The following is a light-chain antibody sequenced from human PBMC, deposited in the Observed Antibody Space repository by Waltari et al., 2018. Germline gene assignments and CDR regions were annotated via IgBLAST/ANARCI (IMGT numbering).Light chain of an antibody. Sequence: SYTLTQPPSVSAASGQTARITCEGDNIGSQYVHWYQQKAAQAPVQVIYADDNRPLSIPGRCSGSNSWNTATLTISGVEAGDEADYYCQVWDSSSDHPLFGGGTRLTVL. CDR3: QVWDSSSDHPL. CDR2: ADD. CDR1: NIGSQY. J-gene: IGLJ2*01. V-gene: IGLV3-21*02.